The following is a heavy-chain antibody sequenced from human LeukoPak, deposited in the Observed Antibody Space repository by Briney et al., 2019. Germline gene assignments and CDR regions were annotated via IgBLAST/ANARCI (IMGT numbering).Heavy chain of an antibody. CDR2: ISSSGSTI. D-gene: IGHD3-9*01. CDR1: GFTFNSYS. J-gene: IGHJ4*02. Sequence: PGGSLRLSCAASGFTFNSYSMNWVRQAPGKGLEWVSYISSSGSTINYADSVKGRFTISRDNANNSLYLQMNSLRDEDTAVYYCARRVYFDDYWGQGTLVTVSS. CDR3: ARRVYFDDY. V-gene: IGHV3-48*02.